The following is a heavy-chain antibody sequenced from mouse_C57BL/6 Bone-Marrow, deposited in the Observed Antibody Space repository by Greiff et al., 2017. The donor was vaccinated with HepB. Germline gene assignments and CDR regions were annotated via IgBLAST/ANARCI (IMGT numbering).Heavy chain of an antibody. V-gene: IGHV5-4*01. J-gene: IGHJ3*01. CDR3: ARDEGWLLLFAY. Sequence: EVMLVESGGGLVKPGGSLKLSCAASGFTFSSYAMSWVRQTPEKRLEWVATISDGGSYTYYPDNVKGRFTISRDNAKNNLYLQMSHLKSEDTAIYYCARDEGWLLLFAYWGQGTLVTVSA. D-gene: IGHD2-3*01. CDR1: GFTFSSYA. CDR2: ISDGGSYT.